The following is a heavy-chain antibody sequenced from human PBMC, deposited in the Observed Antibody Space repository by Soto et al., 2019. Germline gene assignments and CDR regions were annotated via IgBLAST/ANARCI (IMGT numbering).Heavy chain of an antibody. J-gene: IGHJ6*02. CDR2: VNPNGGGT. CDR3: ARGGAAWTYYYYGMDV. V-gene: IGHV1-2*02. CDR1: GYTFTGHY. Sequence: ASVKVSCKASGYTFTGHYIHWVGQSPEQGLEWMGWVNPNGGGTILAQKFQGRVTLTRDTSISTAYMELTTLKSDDTAVYYCARGGAAWTYYYYGMDVWGQGTTVTVSS. D-gene: IGHD6-25*01.